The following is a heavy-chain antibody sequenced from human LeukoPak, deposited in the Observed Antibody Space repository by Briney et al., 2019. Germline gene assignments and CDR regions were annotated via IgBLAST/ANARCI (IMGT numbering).Heavy chain of an antibody. V-gene: IGHV1-58*02. CDR2: IVVGSGNT. CDR3: AAVPMVRGVTGGDY. Sequence: ASVKVSCKASGFTFTSSAIQWVRQARGQRLEWIGWIVVGSGNTNYAQKFQERVTITRDMSTSTAYMELSSLRSEDTAVYYCAAVPMVRGVTGGDYWGQGTLVTVSS. J-gene: IGHJ4*02. CDR1: GFTFTSSA. D-gene: IGHD3-10*01.